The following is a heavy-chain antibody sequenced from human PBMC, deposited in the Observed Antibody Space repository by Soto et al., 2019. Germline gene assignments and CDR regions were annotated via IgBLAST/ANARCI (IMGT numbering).Heavy chain of an antibody. D-gene: IGHD3-22*01. J-gene: IGHJ4*02. CDR2: ISYDGSNK. V-gene: IGHV3-30-3*01. Sequence: QVQLVESGGGVVQPGRSLRLSCAASGFTFSNYAMHWVRQAPGKGLEWVAVISYDGSNKYYADSVKGRFTISRDNSKNTVYLQMNSLRAEGTALYYCGRGLGAGGYFDGSGYFNLGLGYWGQGTLVTVSS. CDR1: GFTFSNYA. CDR3: GRGLGAGGYFDGSGYFNLGLGY.